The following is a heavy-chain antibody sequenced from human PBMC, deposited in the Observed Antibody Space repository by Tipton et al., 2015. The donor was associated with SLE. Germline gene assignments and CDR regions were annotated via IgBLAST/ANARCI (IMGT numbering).Heavy chain of an antibody. V-gene: IGHV4-34*01. CDR1: GGSFSGYY. CDR3: ARVTGRGAFDI. J-gene: IGHJ3*02. D-gene: IGHD1-14*01. CDR2: INHRENT. Sequence: LRLSCTVYGGSFSGYYWSWIRQPPGKGLEWIGEINHRENTNYNPPLKSRVTISVDSSKDQFSLRLSFVTAADTAVYHCARVTGRGAFDIWGQGTMVTVSS.